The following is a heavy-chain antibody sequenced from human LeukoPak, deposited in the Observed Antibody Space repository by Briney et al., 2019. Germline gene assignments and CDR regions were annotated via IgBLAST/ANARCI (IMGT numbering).Heavy chain of an antibody. J-gene: IGHJ4*02. V-gene: IGHV4-59*01. CDR3: ASSGAVARFDY. CDR2: IYYSGST. D-gene: IGHD6-19*01. Sequence: SETLSLTCTVSGGSISSYYWSWIRQPPGKGLEWIGYIYYSGSTNYNPSLKSRVTISVDTSKNQFSLKLSSVTAADTAVYYYASSGAVARFDYWGQGTLVTVSS. CDR1: GGSISSYY.